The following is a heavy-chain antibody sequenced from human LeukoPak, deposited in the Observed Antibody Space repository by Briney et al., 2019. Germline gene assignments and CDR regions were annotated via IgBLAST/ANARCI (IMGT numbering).Heavy chain of an antibody. J-gene: IGHJ4*02. Sequence: GGSLRLSCAASGLTFSSYAMSWVRQAPGKGLEWVSAISGSGGSTYYADSVKGRFTISRDNSKNTMYLQMNSLKGEDTAVYYCARRSNPPGRIDHWGQGTLVTVSS. D-gene: IGHD1-14*01. V-gene: IGHV3-23*01. CDR2: ISGSGGST. CDR3: ARRSNPPGRIDH. CDR1: GLTFSSYA.